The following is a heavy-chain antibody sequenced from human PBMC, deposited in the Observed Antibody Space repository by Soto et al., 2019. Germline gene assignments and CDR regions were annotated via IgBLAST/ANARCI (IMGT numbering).Heavy chain of an antibody. CDR1: GYTFTSYG. V-gene: IGHV1-18*01. CDR3: ARGRYGDY. J-gene: IGHJ4*02. Sequence: QVHLVQSGAEVKKPGASVKVSCKASGYTFTSYGTTWVRQAPGQGLEWMGWISAHNGNTDYAQKLQGRVIVTRDTSTSTAYMELRSLRSDDTAVYYGARGRYGDYWGQGALVTVSS. CDR2: ISAHNGNT. D-gene: IGHD1-1*01.